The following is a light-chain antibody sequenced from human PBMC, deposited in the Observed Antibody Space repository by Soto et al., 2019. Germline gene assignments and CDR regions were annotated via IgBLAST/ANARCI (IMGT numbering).Light chain of an antibody. CDR1: QSIGSA. CDR3: QHYRNWPPLT. V-gene: IGKV3-15*01. Sequence: EIVMTQSPATLSVSPGETATLSCRASQSIGSAVAWYQHRPGQAPRLLIVAASIRATGVPGRFRCGGSGTDFTLTISSLQSEHFAVYYCQHYRNWPPLTFGGGTTLEIK. J-gene: IGKJ4*01. CDR2: AAS.